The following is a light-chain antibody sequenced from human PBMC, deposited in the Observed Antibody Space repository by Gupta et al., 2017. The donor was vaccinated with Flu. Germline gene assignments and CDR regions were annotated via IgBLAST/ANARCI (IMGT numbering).Light chain of an antibody. Sequence: PSSVSASVGDRVIVFWLSTRGITSWMDWYPQKPGKAPKLLIYRSSTAQQGLPSRFGGSGSFTDFTLTISSLQPEDIANYYRHQGYTMPVTFGQGTRLEIK. V-gene: IGKV1-12*01. CDR2: RSS. J-gene: IGKJ5*01. CDR3: HQGYTMPVT. CDR1: RGITSW.